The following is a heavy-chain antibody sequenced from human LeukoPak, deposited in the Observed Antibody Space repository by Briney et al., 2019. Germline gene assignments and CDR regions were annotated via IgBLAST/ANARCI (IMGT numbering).Heavy chain of an antibody. CDR2: IYSGGST. J-gene: IGHJ4*02. D-gene: IGHD7-27*01. CDR3: AKGTGDFDY. CDR1: GVTVSNNY. Sequence: GGSLRLSCAASGVTVSNNYMSWVRQAPGKGLEWVSVIYSGGSTYYADSVKGRFTISRDNSKNTLYLQMNSLRAEDTAVYYCAKGTGDFDYWGQGTLVTVSS. V-gene: IGHV3-53*01.